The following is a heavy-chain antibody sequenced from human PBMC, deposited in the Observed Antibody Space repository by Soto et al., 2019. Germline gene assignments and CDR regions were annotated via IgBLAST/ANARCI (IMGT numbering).Heavy chain of an antibody. CDR2: IYYSGST. CDR1: GGSISSGGYY. CDR3: ASRPLDGDYWYFDL. V-gene: IGHV4-31*03. Sequence: QVQLQESGPGLVKPSQTLSLTCTVSGGSISSGGYYWSWIRQHPGKGLEWLGYIYYSGSTYYNPSLKSRVTISVDTSKNQFSLKLRSVTAADTAVYYCASRPLDGDYWYFDLWGRGTLVTVSS. D-gene: IGHD4-17*01. J-gene: IGHJ2*01.